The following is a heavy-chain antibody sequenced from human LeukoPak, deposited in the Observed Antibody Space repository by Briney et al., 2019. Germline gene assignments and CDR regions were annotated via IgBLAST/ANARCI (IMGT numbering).Heavy chain of an antibody. CDR3: ARGRYTFDY. J-gene: IGHJ4*02. V-gene: IGHV4-59*11. Sequence: KTSETLSLTCTVAGGSISGHYWTWIRQPPGKGLEYIGYIYYSGSTNHNPSLKSRVTISVDTSKNQFSLKLSSVTAADTAVYYCARGRYTFDYWGQGTLVTVSS. CDR2: IYYSGST. CDR1: GGSISGHY. D-gene: IGHD1-1*01.